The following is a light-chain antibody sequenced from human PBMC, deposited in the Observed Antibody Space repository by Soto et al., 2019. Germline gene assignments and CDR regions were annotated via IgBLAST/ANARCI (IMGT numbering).Light chain of an antibody. Sequence: QSVLTQPPSASGTPGQRVTISCSGSSSNIGSNYVYWYQQLPGTAPKLLMYRTNQRPSGVPDRFSGSKSGTSASLAISGLRSEDEADCYCAAWDDSLSGRVFGGGTKVTVL. CDR3: AAWDDSLSGRV. J-gene: IGLJ3*02. V-gene: IGLV1-47*01. CDR2: RTN. CDR1: SSNIGSNY.